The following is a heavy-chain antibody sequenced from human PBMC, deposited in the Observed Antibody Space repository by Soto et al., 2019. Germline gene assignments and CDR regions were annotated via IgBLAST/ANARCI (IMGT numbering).Heavy chain of an antibody. CDR1: GYTFTGYY. CDR3: ARAPSRVHPNYFDY. D-gene: IGHD1-1*01. V-gene: IGHV1-2*02. Sequence: QVQLVQSRAELKKPGDSVKVSCEASGYTFTGYYIHWVRQAPGHGLQWMGWINPNTYATTYAQRFQGRVTMTRDTSNSTVYMDRSSLRSDDTAIYYCARAPSRVHPNYFDYWGQGTLVTVSS. CDR2: INPNTYAT. J-gene: IGHJ4*02.